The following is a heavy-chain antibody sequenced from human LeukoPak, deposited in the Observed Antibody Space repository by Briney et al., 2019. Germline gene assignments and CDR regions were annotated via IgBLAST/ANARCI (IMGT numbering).Heavy chain of an antibody. Sequence: GGSLRLSCAASGFTFSSYAMSWVRQAPGKGLEWVSAISGSGGSTYYADSVKGRFTISRDNSKNTLYLQMNSLRAEDTAVYYCARGGVSIAVTGTGGFDYWGQGTLVTVSS. CDR3: ARGGVSIAVTGTGGFDY. CDR2: ISGSGGST. D-gene: IGHD6-19*01. J-gene: IGHJ4*02. V-gene: IGHV3-23*01. CDR1: GFTFSSYA.